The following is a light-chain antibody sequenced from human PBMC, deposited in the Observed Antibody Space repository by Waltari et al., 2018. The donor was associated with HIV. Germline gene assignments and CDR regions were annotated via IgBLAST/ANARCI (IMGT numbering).Light chain of an antibody. Sequence: QSVLTQPPSLSGAPGPRVTISCTGSTSKLRAPFNVNWYQQFPGKAPKLLIHGNTLRPSGVPDRFSASTSGSSASLAITGLHLEDEATYYCQSYDSSLSSWIFGGGTKLTVL. V-gene: IGLV1-40*01. CDR3: QSYDSSLSSWI. J-gene: IGLJ2*01. CDR2: GNT. CDR1: TSKLRAPFN.